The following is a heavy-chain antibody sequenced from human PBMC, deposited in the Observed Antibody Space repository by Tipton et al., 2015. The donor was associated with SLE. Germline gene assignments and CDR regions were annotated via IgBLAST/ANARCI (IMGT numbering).Heavy chain of an antibody. D-gene: IGHD6-6*01. CDR2: IRSKVYGGTS. Sequence: FLRLSCTASGFIFGDYAMSWFRQAPGKGLEWVGFIRSKVYGGTSEYAASVKGRFSTSIDDSKRIAYLQMNSLKTEDTAVYYCARGARGPDYWGQGTLVTVSS. CDR1: GFIFGDYA. V-gene: IGHV3-49*03. J-gene: IGHJ4*02. CDR3: ARGARGPDY.